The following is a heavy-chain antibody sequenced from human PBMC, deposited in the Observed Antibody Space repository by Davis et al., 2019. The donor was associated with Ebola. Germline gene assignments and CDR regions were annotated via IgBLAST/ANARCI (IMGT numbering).Heavy chain of an antibody. CDR1: GGSISSYY. J-gene: IGHJ4*02. D-gene: IGHD5-12*01. Sequence: PSETLSLTCTVSGGSISSYYWSWIRQPPGKGPEWIGYIYYSGSTNYNPSLKSRVTISVDTSKNQFSLKLSSVTAADTAVYYCARGASYSGYGYWGQGTLVTVSS. CDR2: IYYSGST. V-gene: IGHV4-59*12. CDR3: ARGASYSGYGY.